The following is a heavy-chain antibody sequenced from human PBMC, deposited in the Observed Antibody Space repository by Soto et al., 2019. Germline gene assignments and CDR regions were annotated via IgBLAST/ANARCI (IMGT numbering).Heavy chain of an antibody. J-gene: IGHJ4*02. V-gene: IGHV1-2*02. CDR1: GYTFTGYY. Sequence: ASVKVSCKASGYTFTGYYMHWVRQAPGQGLEWMGWINPNSGGTNYAQKFQGRFTISRDNSRDTLFLQMNSLTADDTAVYYCAKATTNGGWFNPFDSWGQGALVTVSS. CDR2: INPNSGGT. CDR3: AKATTNGGWFNPFDS. D-gene: IGHD6-19*01.